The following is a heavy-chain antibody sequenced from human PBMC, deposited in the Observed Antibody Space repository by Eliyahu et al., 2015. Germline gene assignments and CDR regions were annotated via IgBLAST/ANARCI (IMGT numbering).Heavy chain of an antibody. CDR1: GXXFRXSX. CDR2: ISSSGSST. J-gene: IGHJ4*02. Sequence: EVQLLESGGGLVQPGGSLRLSCXXSGXXFRXSXMDWVRQAPGKGLEWVXGISSSGSSTYYADSVKGRFIISRDDSKKMLYLQMESLRAEDTAIYYCAKEVRSNGHYDYWGQGTLVTVSS. D-gene: IGHD3-22*01. V-gene: IGHV3-23*01. CDR3: AKEVRSNGHYDY.